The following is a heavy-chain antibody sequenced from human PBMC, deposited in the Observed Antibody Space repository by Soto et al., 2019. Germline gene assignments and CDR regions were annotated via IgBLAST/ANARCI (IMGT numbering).Heavy chain of an antibody. CDR2: IYYIGST. J-gene: IGHJ6*02. D-gene: IGHD5-12*01. CDR1: GGSITNYY. CDR3: ARHLRYSGSRYGMDV. Sequence: SETLSLTCTVSGGSITNYYWSWIRQPPGKGLEWIGYIYYIGSTNYNPSLKSRVTISVDTSKNQFSLKLRSVTAADTAVYYCARHLRYSGSRYGMDVWGQGTTVTVSS. V-gene: IGHV4-59*08.